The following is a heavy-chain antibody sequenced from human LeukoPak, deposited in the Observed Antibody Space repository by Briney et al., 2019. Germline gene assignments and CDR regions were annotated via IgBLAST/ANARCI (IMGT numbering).Heavy chain of an antibody. V-gene: IGHV1-2*02. J-gene: IGHJ4*02. CDR1: GYTITGYY. D-gene: IGHD3-3*01. CDR2: INPNSGGT. Sequence: ASVKVSCKASGYTITGYYMHWVRQAPGQGLEWMGWINPNSGGTNYAQKFQGRVTMTRDTSISTAYMELSRLRSDDTAVYYCARSRPTYYDFWSGDYWGEGTLVTVSS. CDR3: ARSRPTYYDFWSGDY.